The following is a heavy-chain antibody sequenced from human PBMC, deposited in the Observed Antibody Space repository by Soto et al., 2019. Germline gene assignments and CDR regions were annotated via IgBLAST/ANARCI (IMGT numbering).Heavy chain of an antibody. Sequence: PSETLSLTCAVYGGSFSGYYWSWIRQPPGKGLEWIGEINHSGSTNYNPSLKSRVTISVDTSKNQFSLKLSSVTAADTAVYYCAREGVVTTNNWFDPWGQGTLVTVSS. J-gene: IGHJ5*02. CDR1: GGSFSGYY. D-gene: IGHD3-3*01. V-gene: IGHV4-34*01. CDR3: AREGVVTTNNWFDP. CDR2: INHSGST.